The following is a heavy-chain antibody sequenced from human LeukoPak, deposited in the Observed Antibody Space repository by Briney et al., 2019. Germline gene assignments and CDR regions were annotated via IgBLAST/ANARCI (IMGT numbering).Heavy chain of an antibody. Sequence: GGSLRLSCAASGFTVSSYYMSWVRQAPGKGLEWVSLIYSGGTTYSADSVRGRFTISRDNSKNTLYLQMNSLRVEDTAVYYCARVSTYYYDSSGYPRDAAFDIWGQGTMVTVSS. D-gene: IGHD3-22*01. J-gene: IGHJ3*02. CDR2: IYSGGTT. V-gene: IGHV3-53*01. CDR3: ARVSTYYYDSSGYPRDAAFDI. CDR1: GFTVSSYY.